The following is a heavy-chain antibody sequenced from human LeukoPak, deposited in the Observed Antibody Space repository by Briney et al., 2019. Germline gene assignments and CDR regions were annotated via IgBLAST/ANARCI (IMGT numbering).Heavy chain of an antibody. V-gene: IGHV4-59*01. D-gene: IGHD3-3*01. J-gene: IGHJ4*02. CDR1: GGSISSYY. CDR3: ARSFDFWSGSPLFDY. CDR2: IYYSGST. Sequence: PSETLSLTCTVSGGSISSYYWSWIRQPPGKGLEWIGYIYYSGSTNYNPSLKSRVTISVDTSKNQFSLKLSSVTAADTAVYYCARSFDFWSGSPLFDYWGQGTLVTVSS.